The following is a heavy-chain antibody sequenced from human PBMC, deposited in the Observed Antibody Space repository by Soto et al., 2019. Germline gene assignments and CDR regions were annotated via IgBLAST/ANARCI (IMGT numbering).Heavy chain of an antibody. CDR2: IYHSGST. D-gene: IGHD5-12*01. CDR3: ASSPVLAGSSPAEYFQH. V-gene: IGHV4-4*02. J-gene: IGHJ1*01. Sequence: QVQLQESGPGLVKPSGTLSLTCAVSSGSISSSNWWSWVRQPPGKGLEWIGEIYHSGSTNYNPSLKSRVTISVDKSKNQFSLKLSSVTAADTAVYYFASSPVLAGSSPAEYFQHWGQGTLVTVSS. CDR1: SGSISSSNW.